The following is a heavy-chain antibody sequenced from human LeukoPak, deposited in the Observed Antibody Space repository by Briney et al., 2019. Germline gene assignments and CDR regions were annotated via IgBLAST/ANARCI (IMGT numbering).Heavy chain of an antibody. CDR2: IYYSGST. CDR1: GGSIRSYY. CDR3: ARGGGYDSPFDY. D-gene: IGHD5-12*01. V-gene: IGHV4-59*12. Sequence: PSETLSLTCTVSGGSIRSYYWTWIRQPPGKGLEWIGYIYYSGSTYYNPSLKSRVTISVDRSKNQFSLKLSSVTAADTAVYYCARGGGYDSPFDYWGQGTLVTVSS. J-gene: IGHJ4*02.